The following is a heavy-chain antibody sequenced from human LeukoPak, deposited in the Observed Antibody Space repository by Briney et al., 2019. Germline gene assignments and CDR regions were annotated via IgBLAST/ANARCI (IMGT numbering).Heavy chain of an antibody. J-gene: IGHJ4*02. CDR1: GYTFTSYG. CDR2: ISAYNGNT. V-gene: IGHV1-18*01. CDR3: ARGLYYDSSGAFDY. D-gene: IGHD3-22*01. Sequence: ASVKVSCKASGYTFTSYGISWVRQAPGQGLEWMGWISAYNGNTNYAQKLQGRVTMTTDISTSTAYMELRSLRSDDTAVYYCARGLYYDSSGAFDYWGQGTLVTVSS.